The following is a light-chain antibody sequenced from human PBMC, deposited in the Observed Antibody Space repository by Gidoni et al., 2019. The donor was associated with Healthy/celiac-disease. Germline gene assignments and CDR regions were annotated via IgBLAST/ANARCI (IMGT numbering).Light chain of an antibody. V-gene: IGKV3-15*01. CDR2: GAS. Sequence: ATLSVSPWVIATPSCRTNRSVISNLAWYQQKPGQAPRLLIYGASTRATGIPARFSGSGSGTEFTLTISSLQSEDFAVYYCQQYKNWPPYTFGQGTKLEIK. CDR3: QQYKNWPPYT. J-gene: IGKJ2*01. CDR1: RSVISN.